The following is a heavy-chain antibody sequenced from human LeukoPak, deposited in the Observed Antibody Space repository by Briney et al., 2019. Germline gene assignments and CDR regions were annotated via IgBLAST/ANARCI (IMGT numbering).Heavy chain of an antibody. J-gene: IGHJ3*02. CDR1: GGSISSYY. Sequence: PSETLSLTCTVSGGSISSYYWSWIRQPPGKGLEWIGYIYYSGSTNYNPSLESRVTISVDTSKNQFSLKLSSVTAADTAVYYCARQTVVTGNAFDIWGQGTMVTVSS. D-gene: IGHD4-23*01. CDR3: ARQTVVTGNAFDI. V-gene: IGHV4-59*08. CDR2: IYYSGST.